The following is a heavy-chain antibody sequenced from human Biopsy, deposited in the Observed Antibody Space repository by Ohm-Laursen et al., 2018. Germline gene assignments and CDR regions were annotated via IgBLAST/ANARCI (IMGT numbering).Heavy chain of an antibody. D-gene: IGHD3-22*01. Sequence: SETLSLTCVVYGESSNGYYWSWIRQTPGKGLEWIGEINHSGRTNYNPSLKSRVTISVDTSKNQFSLKVRSVTAADTAVYYCVRGVDYYDPYHYYALDVWGQGTTVTVSS. CDR1: GESSNGYY. J-gene: IGHJ6*02. CDR2: INHSGRT. V-gene: IGHV4-34*01. CDR3: VRGVDYYDPYHYYALDV.